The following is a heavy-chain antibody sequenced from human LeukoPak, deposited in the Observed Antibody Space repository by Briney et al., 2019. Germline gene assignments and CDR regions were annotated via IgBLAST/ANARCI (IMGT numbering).Heavy chain of an antibody. CDR1: GFRFSNYG. J-gene: IGHJ6*03. V-gene: IGHV3-33*01. D-gene: IGHD1-14*01. Sequence: PGGSLRLSCAASGFRFSNYGMHWVRQGPGKGLEWVAALLYDGNTKHYADSVRGRFTISRDISKNTFYLQMNSLTAEDTAVYYCARDHRPEIQYYYMDVWGKGTTVAVCS. CDR2: LLYDGNTK. CDR3: ARDHRPEIQYYYMDV.